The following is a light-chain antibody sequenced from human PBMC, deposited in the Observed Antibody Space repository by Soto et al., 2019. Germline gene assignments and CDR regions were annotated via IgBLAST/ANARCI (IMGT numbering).Light chain of an antibody. Sequence: DIQMTQSPSAVSSSVGDICTITCRSSEDISTWLAWYQQKPGKAPKLLIYAASSLQSGVTSSFSGSGSGTDFTLTISSLQPEDFATYYCQHADSFPLITFGQGTRLEIK. CDR3: QHADSFPLIT. CDR1: EDISTW. CDR2: AAS. J-gene: IGKJ5*01. V-gene: IGKV1-12*01.